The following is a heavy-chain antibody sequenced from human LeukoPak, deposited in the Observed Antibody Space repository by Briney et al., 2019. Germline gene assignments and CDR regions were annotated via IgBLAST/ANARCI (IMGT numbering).Heavy chain of an antibody. CDR3: ASFNWNYYNY. CDR1: GFTFRSYG. CDR2: IKQDGSQK. Sequence: GGSLRLSCAASGFTFRSYGMHWVRQAPGKGLEWVANIKQDGSQKDYVDSVKGRFTISRDNAKNSLYLQMDSLRAEDSAVNYCASFNWNYYNYWGQGTLVTVSS. V-gene: IGHV3-7*05. J-gene: IGHJ4*02. D-gene: IGHD1-20*01.